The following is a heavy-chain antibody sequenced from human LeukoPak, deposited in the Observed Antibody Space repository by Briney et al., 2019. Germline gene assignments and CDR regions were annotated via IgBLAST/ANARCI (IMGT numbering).Heavy chain of an antibody. D-gene: IGHD6-19*01. J-gene: IGHJ4*02. CDR2: ISPNNGVT. V-gene: IGHV1-2*02. CDR3: ARDPSRAVPGAFDY. CDR1: GYTFTDYY. Sequence: ASVTVSCKTSGYTFTDYYIHWVRQAPGQGLEWMGWISPNNGVTSYPQKFQGRVTMTSDTSISTVYMELSSLRSDDTAVYYCARDPSRAVPGAFDYWGQGTLVTVSS.